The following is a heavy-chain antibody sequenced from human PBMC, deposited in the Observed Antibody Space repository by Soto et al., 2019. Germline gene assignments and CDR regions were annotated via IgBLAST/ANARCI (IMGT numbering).Heavy chain of an antibody. Sequence: EVQLMESGGGLVQPGGSLRLSCAASGFTFTSPWMHWVRQAPGKGLEWVSRLNGDGSGTQYAGSAKGRFTISRDNAKNTLYLQMNIVRAEDTAVYYCVREGYWSLDYWGQGTLVSVSS. CDR2: LNGDGSGT. V-gene: IGHV3-74*03. CDR1: GFTFTSPW. J-gene: IGHJ4*02. D-gene: IGHD1-1*01. CDR3: VREGYWSLDY.